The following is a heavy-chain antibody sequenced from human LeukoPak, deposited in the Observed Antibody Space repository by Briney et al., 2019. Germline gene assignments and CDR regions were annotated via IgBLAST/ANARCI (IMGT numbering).Heavy chain of an antibody. CDR2: IYYSGST. D-gene: IGHD7-27*01. CDR1: GGSISSSDYY. V-gene: IGHV4-39*01. Sequence: SETLSLTCTVSGGSISSSDYYWGWIRQFPGKGLEWIGSIYYSGSTYYNPSLKSRVTISVDKSKNQFSLKLRSVTAADTAVYYCATLWGSGHYFDYWGQGTLVTVSS. CDR3: ATLWGSGHYFDY. J-gene: IGHJ4*02.